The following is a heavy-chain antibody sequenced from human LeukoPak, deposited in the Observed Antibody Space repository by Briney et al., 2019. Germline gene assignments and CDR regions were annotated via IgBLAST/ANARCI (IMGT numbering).Heavy chain of an antibody. CDR2: IYYSGST. Sequence: PSETLSLTCTVSGGSISRADYYWSWIRQPPGKGLEWIGYIYYSGSTYYNPSLKSRATISVDTSKNQFSLKLSSVTAADTAVYYCVRDSDFWSGYYYFDYWGQGTLVTVSS. D-gene: IGHD3-3*01. J-gene: IGHJ4*02. CDR3: VRDSDFWSGYYYFDY. V-gene: IGHV4-30-4*08. CDR1: GGSISRADYY.